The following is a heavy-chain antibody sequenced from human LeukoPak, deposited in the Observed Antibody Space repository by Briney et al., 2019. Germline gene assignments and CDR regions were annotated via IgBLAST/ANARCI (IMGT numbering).Heavy chain of an antibody. CDR1: GYTFTSYA. V-gene: IGHV7-4-1*02. CDR2: INTNTGNP. Sequence: ASVKVSCKASGYTFTSYAMNWVRQAPGQGLEWMGWINTNTGNPTYAQGFTGRFVFSLDTSVSTAYLQISSLKAEDTAVYYCAREGIAVAGTGYYMDVWGKGTTVTVSS. CDR3: AREGIAVAGTGYYMDV. J-gene: IGHJ6*03. D-gene: IGHD6-19*01.